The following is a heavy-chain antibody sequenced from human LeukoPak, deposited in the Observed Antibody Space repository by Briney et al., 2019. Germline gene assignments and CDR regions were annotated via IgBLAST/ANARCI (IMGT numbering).Heavy chain of an antibody. CDR2: IKSKTDGGTT. CDR1: GFTFSNAW. V-gene: IGHV3-15*01. J-gene: IGHJ4*02. Sequence: PGGSLRLSCAASGFTFSNAWMSWDRQAPGKGLEWVGRIKSKTDGGTTDYAAPVKGRFTISRDDSKNTLYLQMNSLKTEDTAVYYCTTDISRGWLRYTPAEGYWGQGTLVTVSS. CDR3: TTDISRGWLRYTPAEGY. D-gene: IGHD5-12*01.